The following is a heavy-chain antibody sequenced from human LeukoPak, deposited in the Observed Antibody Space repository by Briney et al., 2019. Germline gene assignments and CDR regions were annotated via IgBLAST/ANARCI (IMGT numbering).Heavy chain of an antibody. Sequence: PSETLSLTCTVSGGSISSYYWSWIRQPPGKGLEWIGYIFYSGSTNYNPSLKSRVTISVDTSKNQFSLKLSSVTAADTAVYYCARVFSYPLRAPFDPWGQGTLVTVSS. J-gene: IGHJ5*02. V-gene: IGHV4-59*01. CDR2: IFYSGST. CDR3: ARVFSYPLRAPFDP. CDR1: GGSISSYY. D-gene: IGHD3-3*01.